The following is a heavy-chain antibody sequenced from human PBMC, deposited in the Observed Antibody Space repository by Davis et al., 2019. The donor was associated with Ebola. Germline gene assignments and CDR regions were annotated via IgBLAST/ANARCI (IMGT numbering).Heavy chain of an antibody. CDR2: IKQDGSEK. Sequence: GGSLRLSCAASGFTFSSYAMHWVRQAPGKGLEWVANIKQDGSEKYYVDSVKGRFTISRDNAKNSLYLQMNSLRAEDTAVYYCATGLPAARVYYYGIDVWGQGTTVTVSS. J-gene: IGHJ6*02. CDR1: GFTFSSYA. V-gene: IGHV3-7*01. CDR3: ATGLPAARVYYYGIDV. D-gene: IGHD2-2*01.